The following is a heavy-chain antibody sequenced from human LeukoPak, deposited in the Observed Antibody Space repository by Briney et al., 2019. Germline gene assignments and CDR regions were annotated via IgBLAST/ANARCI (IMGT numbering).Heavy chain of an antibody. CDR1: GFTFDDYA. CDR3: AGSWSPYDAFDI. J-gene: IGHJ3*02. CDR2: ISWNSGDI. Sequence: GGSLRLSCAASGFTFDDYAMHWVRQAPGKGLEWVSGISWNSGDIDYADSVKGRFTISRDNAKNALYLQMNSLRAEDTAVYYCAGSWSPYDAFDIWGQGTMVSVSS. V-gene: IGHV3-9*01. D-gene: IGHD6-13*01.